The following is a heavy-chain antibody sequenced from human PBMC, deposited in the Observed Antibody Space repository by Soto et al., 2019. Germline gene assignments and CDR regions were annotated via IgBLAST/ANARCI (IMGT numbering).Heavy chain of an antibody. CDR1: GFTFSSYG. J-gene: IGHJ6*02. CDR3: ARDRGSDYYYGMDV. Sequence: QVQLVESGGGVVQPGRSLRLSFAASGFTFSSYGMHWVRQAPGKGLEWVAVIWYDGSNKYYADSVKGRFTISRDNSKNTLYLQMNSLRAEDTAVYYCARDRGSDYYYGMDVWGQGTTVTVSS. V-gene: IGHV3-33*01. CDR2: IWYDGSNK.